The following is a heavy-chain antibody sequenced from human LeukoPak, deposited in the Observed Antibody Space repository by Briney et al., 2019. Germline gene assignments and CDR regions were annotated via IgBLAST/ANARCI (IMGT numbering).Heavy chain of an antibody. CDR2: IHYSGNT. V-gene: IGHV4-39*01. Sequence: PSETLSLTCTVSGGSTSSSNYYWGWIRQPPGKGLEWIGGIHYSGNTYYNPSLKSRVTISIDTSKNQFSLKLSSVTAADTAVYYCAKHRMWLVGLDYWGQGTLVTVSS. D-gene: IGHD6-19*01. CDR1: GGSTSSSNYY. CDR3: AKHRMWLVGLDY. J-gene: IGHJ4*02.